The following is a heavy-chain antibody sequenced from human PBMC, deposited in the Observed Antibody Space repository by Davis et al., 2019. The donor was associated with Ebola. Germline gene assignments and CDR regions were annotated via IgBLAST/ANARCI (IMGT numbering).Heavy chain of an antibody. J-gene: IGHJ5*02. CDR3: ASSPFVVPAARDWFDP. D-gene: IGHD2-2*01. CDR1: GFTFSDYY. V-gene: IGHV3-11*01. CDR2: ISSSGSTI. Sequence: GGSLRLSCAASGFTFSDYYMSWIRQAPGKGLEWVLYISSSGSTIYYADSVKGRFTISRDNAKNSLYLQMNSLRAEDTAVYYCASSPFVVPAARDWFDPWGQGTLVTVSS.